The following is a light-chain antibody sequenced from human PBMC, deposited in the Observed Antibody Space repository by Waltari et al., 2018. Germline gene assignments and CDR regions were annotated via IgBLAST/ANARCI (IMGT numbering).Light chain of an antibody. V-gene: IGKV1-9*01. CDR1: QAISNP. Sequence: DIQLTQSPSFLSASVGDRVTITCRSSQAISNPLAWYQQKGAKAPKLLIHTASILEGGVPSRFSGSGSGTEFALTISSLQPEDFATYYCQQRNGYPITFGQGTRLEIK. J-gene: IGKJ5*01. CDR2: TAS. CDR3: QQRNGYPIT.